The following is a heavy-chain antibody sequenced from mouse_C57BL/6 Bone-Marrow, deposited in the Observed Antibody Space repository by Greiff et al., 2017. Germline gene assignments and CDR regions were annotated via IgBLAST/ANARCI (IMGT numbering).Heavy chain of an antibody. CDR2: IDPEDGGT. J-gene: IGHJ3*01. CDR3: TTVLLPFAY. Sequence: VQLQQSGAELVRPGASVKLSCTASGFNIKDYYMHWVKQRPEQGLEWIGRIDPEDGGTEYAPKFQGKATMTADTSSNTAYLQLSSLTSEDTAVDYCTTVLLPFAYWGQGTLVTVSA. D-gene: IGHD2-10*01. V-gene: IGHV14-1*01. CDR1: GFNIKDYY.